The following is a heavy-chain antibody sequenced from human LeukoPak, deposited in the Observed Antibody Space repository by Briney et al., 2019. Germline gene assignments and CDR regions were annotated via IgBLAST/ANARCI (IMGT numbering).Heavy chain of an antibody. Sequence: SVNVSCKASAGTFSSYAISWVRQAPGQGLEWMGGTLPIFGTANYAQKLQGRVTITADKSTSTAYMELSSLRSEDTAVYYCAMGGSGSYYNPPLDYGMDVWGKGTTVTVSS. V-gene: IGHV1-69*06. D-gene: IGHD3-10*01. CDR3: AMGGSGSYYNPPLDYGMDV. J-gene: IGHJ6*04. CDR2: TLPIFGTA. CDR1: AGTFSSYA.